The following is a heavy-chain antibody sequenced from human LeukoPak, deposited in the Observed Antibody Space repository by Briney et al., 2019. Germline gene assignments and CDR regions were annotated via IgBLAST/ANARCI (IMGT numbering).Heavy chain of an antibody. CDR2: ISGSGGST. D-gene: IGHD3-10*01. Sequence: GGSLRLSCAASGFTFSSYAMSWVPEAPGKGLEWVSAISGSGGSTYYADSVKGRFTISRDNSKNTLYLQMNSLRAEDTAVYYCAKVLGITMVRGVAPDYYYMDVWGKGTTVTVSS. V-gene: IGHV3-23*01. J-gene: IGHJ6*03. CDR1: GFTFSSYA. CDR3: AKVLGITMVRGVAPDYYYMDV.